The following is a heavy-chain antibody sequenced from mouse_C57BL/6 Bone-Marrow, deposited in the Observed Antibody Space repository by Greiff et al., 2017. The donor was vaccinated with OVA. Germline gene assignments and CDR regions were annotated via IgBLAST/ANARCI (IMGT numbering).Heavy chain of an antibody. Sequence: EVMLVESGGGLVQPGGSLKLSCAASGFTFSDYGMHWVRQAPEKGLEWVAYISSGSSTIYYADTVKGRFTISRDNAKNTLFLQMTSLRSEDTAMYYCARDNWDGFDYWGQGTTLTVSS. V-gene: IGHV5-17*01. CDR2: ISSGSSTI. J-gene: IGHJ2*01. D-gene: IGHD4-1*01. CDR3: ARDNWDGFDY. CDR1: GFTFSDYG.